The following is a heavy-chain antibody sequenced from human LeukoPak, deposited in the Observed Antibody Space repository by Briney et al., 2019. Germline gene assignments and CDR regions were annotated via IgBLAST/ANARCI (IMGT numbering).Heavy chain of an antibody. V-gene: IGHV3-53*01. CDR1: GFTVSSNY. CDR2: IYSGGST. CDR3: ARRGGSSGWGDFDI. Sequence: GGSLRLSCAASGFTVSSNYTSWVRQAPGKGLEWVSVIYSGGSTYYADSVKGRFTISRDNSKSTLYLQMNSLSGEDTALYYCARRGGSSGWGDFDIWGQGTMVTVSS. J-gene: IGHJ3*02. D-gene: IGHD6-19*01.